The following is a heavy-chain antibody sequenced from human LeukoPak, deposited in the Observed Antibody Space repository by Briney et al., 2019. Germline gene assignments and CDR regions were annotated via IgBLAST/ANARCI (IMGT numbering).Heavy chain of an antibody. V-gene: IGHV4-34*01. CDR3: ARPGRGGAFDI. Sequence: SETLSLTCAVYGGSFSGYYWSWIRQPPGKGPEWIGEINHSGSTNYNPSLKSRVTISVDKSKNQFSLKLTSVTAADTAVYYCARPGRGGAFDIWGQGTMVTVSS. J-gene: IGHJ3*02. CDR2: INHSGST. D-gene: IGHD1-1*01. CDR1: GGSFSGYY.